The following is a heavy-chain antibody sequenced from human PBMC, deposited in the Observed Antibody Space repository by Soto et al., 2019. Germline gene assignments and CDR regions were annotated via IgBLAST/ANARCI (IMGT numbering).Heavy chain of an antibody. J-gene: IGHJ3*02. CDR3: AREDRYCSGGSCYEAAFDI. Sequence: PSGTLSLTCTVSGGSISSYYWSWIRQPPGKGLEWIGYIYYSGSTNYNPSLKSRVTISVDTSKNQFSLKLSSVTAADTAAYYCAREDRYCSGGSCYEAAFDIWGQGTMVTVSS. CDR1: GGSISSYY. CDR2: IYYSGST. V-gene: IGHV4-59*01. D-gene: IGHD2-15*01.